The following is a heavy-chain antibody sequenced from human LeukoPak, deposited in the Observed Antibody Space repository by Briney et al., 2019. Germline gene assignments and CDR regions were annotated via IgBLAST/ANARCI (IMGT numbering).Heavy chain of an antibody. Sequence: GASVKVSCKGSGGTFSSYAISWVRQAPGQGLEWMGGIIPIFGTANYAQKFQGRVTITTDESTSTAYMELSSLRSEDTAVYYCASTFQGIAVAGTWRELDYWGQGTLVTVSS. CDR3: ASTFQGIAVAGTWRELDY. CDR1: GGTFSSYA. J-gene: IGHJ4*02. CDR2: IIPIFGTA. V-gene: IGHV1-69*05. D-gene: IGHD6-19*01.